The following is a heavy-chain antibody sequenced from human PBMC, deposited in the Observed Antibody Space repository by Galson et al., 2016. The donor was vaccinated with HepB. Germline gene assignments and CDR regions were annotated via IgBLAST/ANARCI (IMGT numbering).Heavy chain of an antibody. CDR3: AKDGRIYCSSASCHDHFHY. CDR1: GFTFSSYG. CDR2: ISYDGGNK. V-gene: IGHV3-30*18. D-gene: IGHD2-2*01. J-gene: IGHJ4*02. Sequence: SLRLSCAASGFTFSSYGMHWVRQAPGKGLEWVAFISYDGGNKKYADSVKGRFTISRDNSKKTLYPQMNSLRAEDTAVYYCAKDGRIYCSSASCHDHFHYWGQGTLVTVSS.